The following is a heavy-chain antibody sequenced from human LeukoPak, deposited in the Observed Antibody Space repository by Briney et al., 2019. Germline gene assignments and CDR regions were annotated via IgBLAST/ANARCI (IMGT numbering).Heavy chain of an antibody. CDR1: GYTFTSYF. D-gene: IGHD3-22*01. V-gene: IGHV1-46*01. J-gene: IGHJ1*01. Sequence: ASVMVSRKASGYTFTSYFMHWVRQAPGQGLEWMGIINPSGGSTNYAQKFQGRVTTTRDTSTSTVYMELSSPRSEDTAVYYCARAHYYDSSDYGGIEHWGQGTLFTVSS. CDR3: ARAHYYDSSDYGGIEH. CDR2: INPSGGST.